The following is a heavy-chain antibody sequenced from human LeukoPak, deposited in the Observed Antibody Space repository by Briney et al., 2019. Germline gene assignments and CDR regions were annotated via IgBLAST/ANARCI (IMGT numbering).Heavy chain of an antibody. D-gene: IGHD2-15*01. J-gene: IGHJ4*02. Sequence: ASVKVSCKASGYTFTGYYMHWVRQAPGQGLEWMGWINPNSGGTNYAQKFQGRVTMTRDTSISTAYMELSRLRSDDTAVYYCTYCTGGSCSDFDYWGQGTLVTASS. CDR3: TYCTGGSCSDFDY. CDR2: INPNSGGT. V-gene: IGHV1-2*02. CDR1: GYTFTGYY.